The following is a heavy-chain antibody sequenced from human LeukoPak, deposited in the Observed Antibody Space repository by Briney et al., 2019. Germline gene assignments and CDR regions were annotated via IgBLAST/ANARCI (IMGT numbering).Heavy chain of an antibody. V-gene: IGHV3-33*06. J-gene: IGHJ4*02. Sequence: PGGSLRLSCAASGFTFSNYGMHWVRQAPGKGLEWVAVVWYDGSNTYYADAVKGRFTISRDNPKNTLYLQMNNLRAEDTAVYYCAKGYCRGGSCYSGEDYFDYWGQGTLVTVSS. CDR2: VWYDGSNT. D-gene: IGHD2-15*01. CDR3: AKGYCRGGSCYSGEDYFDY. CDR1: GFTFSNYG.